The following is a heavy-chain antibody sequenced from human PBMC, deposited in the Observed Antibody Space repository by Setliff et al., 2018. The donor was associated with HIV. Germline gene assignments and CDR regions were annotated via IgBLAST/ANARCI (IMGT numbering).Heavy chain of an antibody. V-gene: IGHV4-39*01. CDR3: ARHRGDSGWPRGTDS. Sequence: SETLSLTCTVSGGSIISSNFYWVWIRQPPGKGPEDIGSIDYSGSSYYNPSLESRVTISVDTSKSQFSLKLSSVTAADTAIYYCARHRGDSGWPRGTDSWGQGTLVTISS. CDR2: IDYSGSS. D-gene: IGHD6-19*01. J-gene: IGHJ4*02. CDR1: GGSIISSNFY.